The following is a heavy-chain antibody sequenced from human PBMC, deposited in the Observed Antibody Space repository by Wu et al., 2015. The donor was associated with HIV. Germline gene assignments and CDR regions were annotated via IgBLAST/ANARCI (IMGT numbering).Heavy chain of an antibody. Sequence: QVQLVQSGAEVKKPGASVKVSCKASGYTFTSYGISWVRQAPGQGLEWMGWISAYNGNTNYAQKLQGRVTMTTDTSTSTAYMELRSLRSDDTAVYYCARSLIRGYCSGGSCQGWFDPWGQGTLVTGLL. J-gene: IGHJ5*02. CDR1: GYTFTSYG. CDR2: ISAYNGNT. CDR3: ARSLIRGYCSGGSCQGWFDP. D-gene: IGHD2-15*01. V-gene: IGHV1-18*01.